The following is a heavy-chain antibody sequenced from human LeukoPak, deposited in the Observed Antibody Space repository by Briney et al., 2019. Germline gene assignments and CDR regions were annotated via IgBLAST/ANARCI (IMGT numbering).Heavy chain of an antibody. D-gene: IGHD6-19*01. V-gene: IGHV4-4*02. CDR3: ARERGSSGWYYYYYMDV. Sequence: PSGTLSLTCAVSGGSISSSNWWSWVRQPPGKGLEWIGEIYHSGSTNYNPPLKSRVTISVDKSKNQFSLKLSSVTAADTAVYYCARERGSSGWYYYYYMDVWGKGTTVTISS. CDR1: GGSISSSNW. J-gene: IGHJ6*03. CDR2: IYHSGST.